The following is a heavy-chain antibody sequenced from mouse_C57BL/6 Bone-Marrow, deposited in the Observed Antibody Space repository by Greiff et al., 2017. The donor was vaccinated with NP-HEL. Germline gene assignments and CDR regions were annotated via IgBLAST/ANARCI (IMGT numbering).Heavy chain of an antibody. V-gene: IGHV1-81*01. J-gene: IGHJ3*01. Sequence: QVQLQQSGAELARPGASVKLSCKASGYTFTSYGISWVKQRTGQGLEWIGEIYPRSGNTYYNEKFKGKATLTADKSSSTAYMEIRSLTSEDSAVYFCARADPWFAYWGQGTLVTVSA. CDR2: IYPRSGNT. CDR3: ARADPWFAY. CDR1: GYTFTSYG.